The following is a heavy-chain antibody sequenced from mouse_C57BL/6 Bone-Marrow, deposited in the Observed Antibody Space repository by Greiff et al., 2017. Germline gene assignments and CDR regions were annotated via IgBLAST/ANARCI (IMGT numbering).Heavy chain of an antibody. CDR1: GYSITSGYY. CDR2: ISYDGSN. V-gene: IGHV3-6*01. CDR3: ARAGPTVDY. D-gene: IGHD1-1*01. J-gene: IGHJ2*01. Sequence: ESGPGLVKPSQSLSLTCSVTGYSITSGYYWNWIRQFPGNKLEWMGYISYDGSNNYNPSLKNRISITRDPSKNQFFLKLNSVTTEDTATYYCARAGPTVDYWGQGTTLTVSA.